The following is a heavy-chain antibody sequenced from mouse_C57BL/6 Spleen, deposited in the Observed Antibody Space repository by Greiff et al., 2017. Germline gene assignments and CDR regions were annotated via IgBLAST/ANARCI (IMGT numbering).Heavy chain of an antibody. CDR3: ARRAVVATHWYFDV. D-gene: IGHD1-1*01. Sequence: EVQLQESGGGLVKPGGSLKLSCAASGFTFSDYGMHWVRQAPEKGLEWVAYISSGSSTIYYADTVKGRFTISRDNAKNTLFLQMTSLRSEDTAMYYCARRAVVATHWYFDVWGTGTTVTVSS. V-gene: IGHV5-17*01. J-gene: IGHJ1*03. CDR1: GFTFSDYG. CDR2: ISSGSSTI.